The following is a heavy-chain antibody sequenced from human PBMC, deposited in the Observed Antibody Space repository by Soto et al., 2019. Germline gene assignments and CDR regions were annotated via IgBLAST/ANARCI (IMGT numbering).Heavy chain of an antibody. V-gene: IGHV3-11*03. CDR2: ISSSLTYV. CDR3: VRSRWIHASDY. Sequence: PGGSLRLSCAASGFTFNDDYMGWSRPAPGKGLEWVSFISSSLTYVKYADSVKGRFTISRDNAKDSLSLQMNSLRAEDTAVYYCVRSRWIHASDYWGDGILVTVSS. J-gene: IGHJ4*01. CDR1: GFTFNDDY. D-gene: IGHD5-18*01.